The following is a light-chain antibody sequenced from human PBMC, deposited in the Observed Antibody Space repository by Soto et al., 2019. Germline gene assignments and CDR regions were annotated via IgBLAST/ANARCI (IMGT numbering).Light chain of an antibody. CDR3: QQYNNWPSYT. Sequence: EIVMTQSPATLSVSPGERATLSCRASHSVSSNLAWYQQKPGQATRLLIYGASTRATGIPARFSGSGSGTEFTLTISSLQSEDCAVDYCQQYNNWPSYTCGQGTKLEIK. CDR1: HSVSSN. V-gene: IGKV3-15*01. CDR2: GAS. J-gene: IGKJ2*01.